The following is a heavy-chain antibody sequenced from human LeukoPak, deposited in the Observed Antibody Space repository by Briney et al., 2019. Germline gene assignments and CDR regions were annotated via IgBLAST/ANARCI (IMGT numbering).Heavy chain of an antibody. J-gene: IGHJ3*01. CDR1: GDTLSELS. D-gene: IGHD7-27*01. CDR3: TRSNWGSSGAFDF. Sequence: ASVKVSCKVSGDTLSELSMHWVRQAPGKGLEWMGGFDPEDGKTVYSQKLQGRVTMTEGTSTDTAYMQLSSLTSEDTAVYYCTRSNWGSSGAFDFWGQGTMVTVSS. V-gene: IGHV1-24*01. CDR2: FDPEDGKT.